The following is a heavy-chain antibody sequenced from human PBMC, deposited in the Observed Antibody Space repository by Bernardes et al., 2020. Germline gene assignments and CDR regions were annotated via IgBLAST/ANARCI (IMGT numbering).Heavy chain of an antibody. J-gene: IGHJ4*02. CDR1: GGSISSSSYY. Sequence: SETLSLTCTVSGGSISSSSYYWGWIRHPPGKGLEWIGSIYYSGSTYYNPSLKSRVTISVDTSKNQFSLKLSSVTAADTAVYYCARHAPQQWLVLEYFDYWGQGTLVTVSS. V-gene: IGHV4-39*01. CDR3: ARHAPQQWLVLEYFDY. CDR2: IYYSGST. D-gene: IGHD6-19*01.